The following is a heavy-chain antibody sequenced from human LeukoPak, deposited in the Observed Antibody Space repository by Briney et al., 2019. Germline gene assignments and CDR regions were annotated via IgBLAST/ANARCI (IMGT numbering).Heavy chain of an antibody. CDR2: IFASGTA. CDR1: GARLTNPTYF. CDR3: ARFKSGGFYYFDS. Sequence: PSETLSLTCSVSGARLTNPTYFQWSWFRLPPGKGLEFIGKIFASGTAALTPSLKSRVTMSLDTSKNEFSLRLTSVIAEDSAVYYCARFKSGGFYYFDSWGQGTLVTVSS. V-gene: IGHV4-61*01. J-gene: IGHJ4*02. D-gene: IGHD2-15*01.